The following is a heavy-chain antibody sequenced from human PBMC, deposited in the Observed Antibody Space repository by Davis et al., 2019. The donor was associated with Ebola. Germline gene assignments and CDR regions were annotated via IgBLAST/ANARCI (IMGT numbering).Heavy chain of an antibody. D-gene: IGHD1-26*01. CDR2: IKQDGSEK. J-gene: IGHJ6*02. CDR1: GFTFSRYW. CDR3: ERVREYGMDV. Sequence: GESLKISCAASGFTFSRYWMSWVRQAPGKGLEWVANIKQDGSEKYYVDSVKGRFTISRDNAKNSLYLQMNSLRAEDTAVYYCERVREYGMDVWGHGTTVTVSS. V-gene: IGHV3-7*03.